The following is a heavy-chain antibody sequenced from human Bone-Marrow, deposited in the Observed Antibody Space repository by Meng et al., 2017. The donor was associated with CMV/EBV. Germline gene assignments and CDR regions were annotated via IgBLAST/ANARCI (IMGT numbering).Heavy chain of an antibody. J-gene: IGHJ4*02. CDR1: GFTFSSYA. Sequence: GGSLRLSCAASGFTFSSYAMHWVRQAPGKGLEWVAVISYDGSNKYYADSVKGRFTISRDNSKNTLYLQMNSLRAEDTAVYYCAREGRFLEWSQNYDYWGQGTLVTVSS. CDR3: AREGRFLEWSQNYDY. D-gene: IGHD3-3*01. CDR2: ISYDGSNK. V-gene: IGHV3-30-3*01.